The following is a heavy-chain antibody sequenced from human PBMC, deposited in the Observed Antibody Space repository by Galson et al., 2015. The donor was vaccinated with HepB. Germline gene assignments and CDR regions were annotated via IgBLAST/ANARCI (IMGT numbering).Heavy chain of an antibody. D-gene: IGHD3-22*01. Sequence: TCIVSGGSLNNYYWSWIRQAPGKGLEWIGYIYYSGGTNYNPSLTSRVIISVDASKNQFSLKLSSVTAADTAVYYCARLESGYYDAFDIWGQGTRVTVSS. CDR3: ARLESGYYDAFDI. J-gene: IGHJ3*02. CDR2: IYYSGGT. V-gene: IGHV4-59*01. CDR1: GGSLNNYY.